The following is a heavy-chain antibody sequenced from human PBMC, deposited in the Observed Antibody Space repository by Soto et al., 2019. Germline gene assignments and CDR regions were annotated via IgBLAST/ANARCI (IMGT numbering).Heavy chain of an antibody. Sequence: GGSLRLSCAASAFTFSSYAMHWVRQAPGKGLEWVAVISYDGSNKYYADSVKGRFTISRDNSENTLYLQMNSLRAEDTAVYYCARDLAQQQLHSPIDYWGQGTLVTVSS. CDR2: ISYDGSNK. J-gene: IGHJ4*02. V-gene: IGHV3-30-3*01. D-gene: IGHD6-13*01. CDR1: AFTFSSYA. CDR3: ARDLAQQQLHSPIDY.